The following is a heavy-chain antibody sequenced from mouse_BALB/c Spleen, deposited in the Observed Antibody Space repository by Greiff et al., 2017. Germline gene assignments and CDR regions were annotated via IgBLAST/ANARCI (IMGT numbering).Heavy chain of an antibody. J-gene: IGHJ4*01. Sequence: EVKLVESGGGLVKPGGSRKLSCAASGFTFSSFGMHWVRQAPEKGLEWVAYISSGSSTIYYADTVKGRFTISRDNPKNTLFLQMTSLRSEDTAMYYCARVYGYDYYAMDYWGQGTSVTVSS. CDR3: ARVYGYDYYAMDY. CDR2: ISSGSSTI. CDR1: GFTFSSFG. D-gene: IGHD1-2*01. V-gene: IGHV5-17*02.